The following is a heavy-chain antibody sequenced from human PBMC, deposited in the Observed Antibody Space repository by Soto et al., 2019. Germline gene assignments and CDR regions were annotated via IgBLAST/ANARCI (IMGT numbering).Heavy chain of an antibody. D-gene: IGHD6-19*01. CDR3: TRVRYSSGLYSVY. Sequence: RASVKVSCKASGYTFTNYDFSWVRQAPGQGLEWMGRISGYNGNTNYAQMFQGRLTMTTDTSTSTSYMKLRSLRSDDTAVYYCTRVRYSSGLYSVYWGQGTLVTVSS. CDR2: ISGYNGNT. CDR1: GYTFTNYD. V-gene: IGHV1-18*01. J-gene: IGHJ4*02.